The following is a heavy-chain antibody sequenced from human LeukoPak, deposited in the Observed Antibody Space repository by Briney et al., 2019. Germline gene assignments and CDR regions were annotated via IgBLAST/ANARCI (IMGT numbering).Heavy chain of an antibody. CDR3: AKDWIQFNRVFDCFAS. J-gene: IGHJ4*02. D-gene: IGHD5-18*01. CDR1: GFPFETNA. Sequence: AGGSLRLSCATSGFPFETNAMSWVRQAPGKGLEWVATIGNTETFYADSVTGRFTISRDNSKNTVNLQMNRLRVEDTAIYYCAKDWIQFNRVFDCFASWGQGTLVTVSS. V-gene: IGHV3-23*01. CDR2: IGNTET.